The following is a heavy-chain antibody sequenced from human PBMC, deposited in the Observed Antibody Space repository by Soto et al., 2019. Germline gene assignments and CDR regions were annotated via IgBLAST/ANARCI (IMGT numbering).Heavy chain of an antibody. CDR2: INHSGST. V-gene: IGHV4-34*01. D-gene: IGHD3-3*01. CDR1: GGPFSGYY. CDR3: AREYLRGYDFWSGYYYNWFDP. J-gene: IGHJ5*02. Sequence: SETLSLTCAVYGGPFSGYYWSWIRQPPGKGLEWIGEINHSGSTNYNPSLKSRVTISVDTSKNQFSLKLSSVTAADTAVYYCAREYLRGYDFWSGYYYNWFDPWGQGTLVTVSS.